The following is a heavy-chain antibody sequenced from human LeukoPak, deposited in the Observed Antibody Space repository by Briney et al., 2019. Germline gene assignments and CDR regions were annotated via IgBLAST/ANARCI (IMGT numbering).Heavy chain of an antibody. Sequence: GASVKVSCKASGGTFSSYAISWVRQAPGQGLEWMGGIIPIFGTANYAQKLQGRVTITADESTSTAYMELSSLRSEDTAVYYCAGAPDLYCSGGSCYNEFDPWGQGTLVTVSS. CDR3: AGAPDLYCSGGSCYNEFDP. D-gene: IGHD2-15*01. CDR2: IIPIFGTA. CDR1: GGTFSSYA. V-gene: IGHV1-69*13. J-gene: IGHJ5*02.